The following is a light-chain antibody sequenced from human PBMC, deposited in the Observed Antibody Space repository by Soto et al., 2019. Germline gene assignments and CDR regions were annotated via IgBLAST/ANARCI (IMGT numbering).Light chain of an antibody. J-gene: IGKJ1*01. CDR1: QSVRNY. V-gene: IGKV3-11*01. Sequence: EIVLTQSPATLSLSPGERATLSCRASQSVRNYLAWYQQKPGRAPRLLIYDASNRATGIPARFSGSGSGTDFTLTISRLEPEDFAVYYCQQYGSSGTFGQRTKVDIK. CDR3: QQYGSSGT. CDR2: DAS.